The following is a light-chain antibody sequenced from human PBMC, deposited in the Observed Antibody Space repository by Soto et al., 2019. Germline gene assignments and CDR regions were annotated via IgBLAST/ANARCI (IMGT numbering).Light chain of an antibody. Sequence: ENVLTQSPGTLSLPPGEGATLSCRASQSISSNYLAWYHQKPGQAPRLLIFGASSRATDIPDRFRGSGSGRDFLLNISRLEPEDSGMYYCQQYSSSPRTFGQGTKVDIK. J-gene: IGKJ1*01. V-gene: IGKV3-20*01. CDR2: GAS. CDR3: QQYSSSPRT. CDR1: QSISSNY.